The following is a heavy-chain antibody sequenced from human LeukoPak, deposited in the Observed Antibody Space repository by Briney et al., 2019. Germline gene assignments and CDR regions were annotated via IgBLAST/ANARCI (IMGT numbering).Heavy chain of an antibody. D-gene: IGHD3-10*01. Sequence: GGSLRLSCAASGFTFSSYGMSWVRQAPGKGLEWVSAISGSGGSTYYADSVKGRFTISRDNSKNTLYLQMNSLRAEDTAVYYCARDNNYYGSGSYYNDWGQGTLVTVSS. CDR1: GFTFSSYG. CDR2: ISGSGGST. J-gene: IGHJ4*02. V-gene: IGHV3-23*01. CDR3: ARDNNYYGSGSYYND.